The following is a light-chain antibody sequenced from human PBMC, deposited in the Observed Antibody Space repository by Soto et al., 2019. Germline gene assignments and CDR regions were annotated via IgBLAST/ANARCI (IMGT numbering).Light chain of an antibody. CDR3: QSYDSSSPHVG. Sequence: NFMLTQPHSVSESPGKTVTISCTRSSGSIASNYVQWYQQRPGSAPTTVIYEDNQRPSGVPDRFSGSIDSSSNSASLTISGLKTEDEADYYCQSYDSSSPHVGFGGGTQLTVL. V-gene: IGLV6-57*03. J-gene: IGLJ2*01. CDR1: SGSIASNY. CDR2: EDN.